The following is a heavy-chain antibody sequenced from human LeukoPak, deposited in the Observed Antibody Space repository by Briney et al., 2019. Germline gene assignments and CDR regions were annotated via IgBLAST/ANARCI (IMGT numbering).Heavy chain of an antibody. Sequence: GGSLRLSCAASGFTFSSYEMNWVRQAPGKGLEWGSYISSSGSTIYYADSVKGRFTISRDNAKNSLYLQMNSLRAEDTAVYYCARVGESYYYDSSGYYYGGHFDYWGQGTLVTVSS. D-gene: IGHD3-22*01. J-gene: IGHJ4*02. V-gene: IGHV3-48*03. CDR1: GFTFSSYE. CDR3: ARVGESYYYDSSGYYYGGHFDY. CDR2: ISSSGSTI.